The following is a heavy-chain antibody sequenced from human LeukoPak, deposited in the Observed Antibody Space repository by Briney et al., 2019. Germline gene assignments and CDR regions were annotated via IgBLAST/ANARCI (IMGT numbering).Heavy chain of an antibody. Sequence: GGSLRLSCAASGFTFSSYWMHWVRLAPGKGLVWVSRINSDGSSTSYADSVKGRFSISRDNAKNTLYLQMNSLRAEDTAVYYCARVTYYYDSSGYQRAIYYFDYWGQGTLVTVSS. V-gene: IGHV3-74*01. CDR2: INSDGSST. CDR3: ARVTYYYDSSGYQRAIYYFDY. D-gene: IGHD3-22*01. CDR1: GFTFSSYW. J-gene: IGHJ4*02.